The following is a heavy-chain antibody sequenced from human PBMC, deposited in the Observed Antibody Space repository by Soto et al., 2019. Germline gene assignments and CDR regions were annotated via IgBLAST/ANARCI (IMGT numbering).Heavy chain of an antibody. J-gene: IGHJ5*02. CDR3: ARVKYLRGRITIFGVVSNWFDP. V-gene: IGHV4-61*01. D-gene: IGHD3-3*01. Sequence: SETLSLTCTVSGGSVSSGSYYWSWIRQPPGKGLEWIGYIYYSGSTNYNPSLKSRVTISVDTSKNQFSLKLSSVTAADTAVYYCARVKYLRGRITIFGVVSNWFDPWGQGTLVTAPQ. CDR2: IYYSGST. CDR1: GGSVSSGSYY.